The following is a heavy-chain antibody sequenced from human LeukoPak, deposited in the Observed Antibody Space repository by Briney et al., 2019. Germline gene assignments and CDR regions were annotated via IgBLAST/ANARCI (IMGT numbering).Heavy chain of an antibody. CDR2: ISSSSSYI. Sequence: GGSLRLSCAASGFTFSSYSMNWVRQAPGRGLEWVSSISSSSSYIYYADSVKGRFAISRDNAKNSLYLQMNSLRAEDTAVYYCAKDPGGSGGHRVPSDYWGQGTLVTVSS. D-gene: IGHD3-10*01. J-gene: IGHJ4*02. CDR3: AKDPGGSGGHRVPSDY. CDR1: GFTFSSYS. V-gene: IGHV3-21*04.